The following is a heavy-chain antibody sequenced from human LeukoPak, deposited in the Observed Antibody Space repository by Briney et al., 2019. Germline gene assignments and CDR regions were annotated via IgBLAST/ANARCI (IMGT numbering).Heavy chain of an antibody. CDR2: IYHSGST. D-gene: IGHD3-10*01. CDR3: ARRGPSGSYDY. Sequence: SETLSLTCTVSDGSISTTNWWSWVRQPPGKGLEWIGEIYHSGSTNYNPSLKSRVTISVDKSKNQFSLKLSSVTAADTAVYYCARRGPSGSYDYWGQGTLVTVSS. J-gene: IGHJ4*02. V-gene: IGHV4-4*02. CDR1: DGSISTTNW.